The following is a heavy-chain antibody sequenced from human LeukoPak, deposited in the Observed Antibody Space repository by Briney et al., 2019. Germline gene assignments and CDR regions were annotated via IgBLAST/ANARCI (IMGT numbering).Heavy chain of an antibody. J-gene: IGHJ4*02. D-gene: IGHD3-22*01. CDR2: IYYSGST. CDR3: ARLPDYYDSSGYPPSYYFDY. Sequence: PSETLSLTCTASGGSISSYYWSWIRQPPGKGLEWIGYIYYSGSTNYNPSLKSRVTISVDTSKNQFSLKLSSVTAADTAVYYYARLPDYYDSSGYPPSYYFDYWGQGTLVTVSS. CDR1: GGSISSYY. V-gene: IGHV4-59*08.